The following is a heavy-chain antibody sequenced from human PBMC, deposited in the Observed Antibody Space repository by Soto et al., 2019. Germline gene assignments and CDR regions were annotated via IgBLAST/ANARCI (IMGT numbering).Heavy chain of an antibody. Sequence: EVQLVESGGALVQPGGSLRLSCAASGFTFTSYWVHWVRQAPGKGLVWVSRINSDGTTANYADSVTGRFTISRDNAKNTVYLQMNSLRVEDTAVYYCARGIKNYYGVDVWGQGTTVTVSS. J-gene: IGHJ6*02. CDR1: GFTFTSYW. CDR2: INSDGTTA. V-gene: IGHV3-74*01. CDR3: ARGIKNYYGVDV.